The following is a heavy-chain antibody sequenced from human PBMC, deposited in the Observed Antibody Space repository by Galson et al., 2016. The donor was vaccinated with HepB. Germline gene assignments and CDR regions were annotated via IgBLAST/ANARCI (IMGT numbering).Heavy chain of an antibody. D-gene: IGHD2/OR15-2a*01. V-gene: IGHV3-21*01. CDR3: TRDTQVIPAPLRVGRFDP. J-gene: IGHJ5*02. CDR2: ISSRSSYI. Sequence: SLRLSCAASGFTFSTYSMNWVRQAPGKGLEWVSSISSRSSYIYYADAVKGRFTISRDNAKNSLSLQMNSLRAEDTAVYYCTRDTQVIPAPLRVGRFDPWGQGTLVTVSS. CDR1: GFTFSTYS.